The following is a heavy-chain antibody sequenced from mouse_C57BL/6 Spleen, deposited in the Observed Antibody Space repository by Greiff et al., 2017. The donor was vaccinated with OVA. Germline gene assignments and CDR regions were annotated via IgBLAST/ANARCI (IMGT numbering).Heavy chain of an antibody. V-gene: IGHV1-15*01. J-gene: IGHJ4*01. Sequence: VQVVESGAELVRPGASVTLSCKASGYTFTDYEMHWVKQTPVHGLEWIGAIDPETGGTAYNQKFKGKAILTADKSSSTAYMELRSLTSEDSAVYYCTRRGYSTPYYAMDYWGQGTSVTVSS. D-gene: IGHD2-5*01. CDR3: TRRGYSTPYYAMDY. CDR2: IDPETGGT. CDR1: GYTFTDYE.